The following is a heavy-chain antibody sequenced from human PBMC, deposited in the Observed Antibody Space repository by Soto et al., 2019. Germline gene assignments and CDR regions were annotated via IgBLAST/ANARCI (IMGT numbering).Heavy chain of an antibody. J-gene: IGHJ2*01. D-gene: IGHD1-1*01. CDR3: ARDTRRDVYNFLGWYFDL. CDR2: IYSGGSA. Sequence: GGSLRLSCAASGFTVSSNYMSWVRQAPGKGLEWVSVIYSGGSANYADSVKGRFTISRDNSKNTLYLQMNSLRAEDTAVYYCARDTRRDVYNFLGWYFDLWGRGALVTVSS. CDR1: GFTVSSNY. V-gene: IGHV3-53*01.